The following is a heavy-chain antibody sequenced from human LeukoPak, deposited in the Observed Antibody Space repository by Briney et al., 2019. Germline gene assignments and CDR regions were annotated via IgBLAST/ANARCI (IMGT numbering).Heavy chain of an antibody. CDR2: INHSGST. D-gene: IGHD6-13*01. Sequence: SETLSLTCAVYGGSFSGYYRSWIRQPPGKGLEWIGEINHSGSTNYNPSLKSRVTISVDTSKNQFSLKLSSVTAADTAVYYCARLSSSWYHIDYWGQGTLVTVSS. V-gene: IGHV4-34*01. CDR1: GGSFSGYY. J-gene: IGHJ4*02. CDR3: ARLSSSWYHIDY.